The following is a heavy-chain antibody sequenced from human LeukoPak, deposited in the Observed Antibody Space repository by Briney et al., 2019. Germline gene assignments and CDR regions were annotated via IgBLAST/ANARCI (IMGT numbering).Heavy chain of an antibody. CDR2: INSDGSST. D-gene: IGHD4-17*01. CDR3: ARGFDYGDYVYAFDI. V-gene: IGHV3-74*01. J-gene: IGHJ3*02. CDR1: GFTFSSYW. Sequence: GGSLRLSCAASGFTFSSYWMHWVRQAPGKGLVWVSRINSDGSSTSYADSVKGRFTISRDNAKNTLYLQMNSLRAEDTAVYYCARGFDYGDYVYAFDIWGQGTMVTVSS.